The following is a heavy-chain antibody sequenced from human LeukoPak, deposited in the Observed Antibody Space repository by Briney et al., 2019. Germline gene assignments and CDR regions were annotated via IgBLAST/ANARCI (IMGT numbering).Heavy chain of an antibody. CDR3: ARDQFIAVAGIYYYGMDV. CDR2: ISSSGSTI. CDR1: GFTLSSYE. J-gene: IGHJ6*02. Sequence: PGGSLRLSCAASGFTLSSYEMNWVRQAPGKGLEWVSYISSSGSTIYYADSVKGRFTISRDNAKNSLYLQMNSLRAEDTAVYYCARDQFIAVAGIYYYGMDVWGQGTTVTVSS. V-gene: IGHV3-48*03. D-gene: IGHD6-19*01.